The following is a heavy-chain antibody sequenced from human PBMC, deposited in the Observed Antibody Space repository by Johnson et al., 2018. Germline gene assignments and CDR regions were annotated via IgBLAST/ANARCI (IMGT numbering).Heavy chain of an antibody. CDR3: ASILWDFSYYRDV. CDR1: GGSISSSSYY. CDR2: IYYSGST. D-gene: IGHD1-26*01. V-gene: IGHV4-39*07. Sequence: QVQLQESGPGLVKPSETLSLTCTVSGGSISSSSYYWGWIRQPPGKGRELIGSIYYSGSTYYNPSLQSRVTISVDTSKNQFPLKLSSVTAAATAVYYCASILWDFSYYRDVWGKGTTVTVSS. J-gene: IGHJ6*03.